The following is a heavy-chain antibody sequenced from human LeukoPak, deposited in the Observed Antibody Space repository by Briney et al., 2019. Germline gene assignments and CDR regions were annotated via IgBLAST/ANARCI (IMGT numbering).Heavy chain of an antibody. Sequence: EGSLRLSCAASGFTFGSYGMHWVRQAPGKGLEWVAVIWYDGANKYYADSVKGRFTISRDNSKNTLFLQMNSLRAADTAVYYCARGDCSSTSCLKYWGQGTLVTVSS. D-gene: IGHD2-2*01. CDR2: IWYDGANK. CDR1: GFTFGSYG. J-gene: IGHJ4*02. V-gene: IGHV3-33*01. CDR3: ARGDCSSTSCLKY.